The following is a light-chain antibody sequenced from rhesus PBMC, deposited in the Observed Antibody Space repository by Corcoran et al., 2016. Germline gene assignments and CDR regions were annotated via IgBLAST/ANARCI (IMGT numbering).Light chain of an antibody. CDR1: ENVNNY. CDR3: QHGYGTPLT. CDR2: KAS. V-gene: IGKV1-74*01. J-gene: IGKJ4*01. Sequence: DIQMTQSPSSLSASVGDRVTITCRASENVNNYLNWYQQKPGKAHKRLIYKASTLQSGVPSRFSGSGSGTDYTFTISSLQPEDVATYYCQHGYGTPLTFGGGTKVEIK.